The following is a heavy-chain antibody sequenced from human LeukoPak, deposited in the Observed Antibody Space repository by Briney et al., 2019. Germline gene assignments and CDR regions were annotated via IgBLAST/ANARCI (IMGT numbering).Heavy chain of an antibody. J-gene: IGHJ4*02. Sequence: GGSLRLSCAASGFTFSSYAMSWVRQAPEKGLEWVSTISGSGGSTYYTDSVRGRFTISRDNSKNTLYLQMNSLRAEDTAVYYCARDVGAVLGEVYFDYWGQGTLVTVSS. CDR1: GFTFSSYA. D-gene: IGHD3-16*01. V-gene: IGHV3-23*01. CDR2: ISGSGGST. CDR3: ARDVGAVLGEVYFDY.